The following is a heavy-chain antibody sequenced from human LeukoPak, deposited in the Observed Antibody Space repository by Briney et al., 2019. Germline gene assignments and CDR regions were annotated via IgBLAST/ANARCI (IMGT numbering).Heavy chain of an antibody. Sequence: SETLSLTCTVSGGSISSYYWSWIRQPPGKGLEWIGYIYYSGSTNYNPSLKSRVTISVDTSKNQFSLKLSSVTAADTAVYYCARAGANGIEAAGSLRYWGQGTLVTVSS. V-gene: IGHV4-59*01. CDR1: GGSISSYY. D-gene: IGHD6-13*01. CDR3: ARAGANGIEAAGSLRY. CDR2: IYYSGST. J-gene: IGHJ4*02.